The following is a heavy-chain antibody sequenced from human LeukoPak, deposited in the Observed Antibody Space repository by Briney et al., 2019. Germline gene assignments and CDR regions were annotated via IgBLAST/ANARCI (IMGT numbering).Heavy chain of an antibody. CDR3: ARAWGGWRPFAY. J-gene: IGHJ4*02. CDR1: GYTFTCYY. D-gene: IGHD3-16*01. CDR2: INPNSGGT. V-gene: IGHV1-2*06. Sequence: ASVKVSCKASGYTFTCYYMHWVRQAPGQGLEWMGRINPNSGGTNYAQKFQGRVTMTRDTSISTAYMELSRLRSDDTAVYYCARAWGGWRPFAYWGQGTLVTVSS.